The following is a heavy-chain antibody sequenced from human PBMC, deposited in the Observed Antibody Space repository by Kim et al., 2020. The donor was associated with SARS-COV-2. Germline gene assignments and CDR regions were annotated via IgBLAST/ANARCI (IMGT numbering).Heavy chain of an antibody. CDR1: GFTFSNYE. CDR3: ARDGSRIAGRHVPYLDW. CDR2: ISSSGSTI. V-gene: IGHV3-48*03. D-gene: IGHD6-6*01. J-gene: IGHJ4*02. Sequence: GGSLRLSCAASGFTFSNYELNWVRQAPGKGLEWISHISSSGSTIYYADSVKGRFTISRDNAKNSLYLQMNSLRAEDTAVYYCARDGSRIAGRHVPYLDWWGQGTLATVSP.